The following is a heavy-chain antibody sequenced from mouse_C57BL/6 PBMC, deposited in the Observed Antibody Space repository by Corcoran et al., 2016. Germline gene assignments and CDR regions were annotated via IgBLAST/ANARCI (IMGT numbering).Heavy chain of an antibody. V-gene: IGHV1-26*01. CDR2: INPNTGGT. CDR1: GYTFTDYY. D-gene: IGHD2-4*01. Sequence: EVQLQQSGPELVKPGASVKISCKASGYTFTDYYMNCVKQSHGKSLEWIGDINPNTGGTSYNQKFKGKATLTVDKSSSTAYMELRSLTSEDSAVYYCARRGLGYYDYDWYCDVWGTVTTVTVSS. CDR3: ARRGLGYYDYDWYCDV. J-gene: IGHJ1*03.